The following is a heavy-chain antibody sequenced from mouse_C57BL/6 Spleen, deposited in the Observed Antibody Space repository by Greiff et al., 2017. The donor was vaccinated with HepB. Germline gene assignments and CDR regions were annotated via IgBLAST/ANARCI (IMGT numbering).Heavy chain of an antibody. CDR3: ARGYGNYPYYYAMDY. Sequence: EVKLMESGGGLVKPGGSLKLSCAASGFTFSDYGMHWVRQAPEKGLEWVAYISSGSSTIYYADTVKGRFTISRDNAKNTLFLQMNSLRSEDTAMYYFARGYGNYPYYYAMDYGGQGTSVTVSS. D-gene: IGHD2-1*01. CDR2: ISSGSSTI. CDR1: GFTFSDYG. V-gene: IGHV5-17*01. J-gene: IGHJ4*01.